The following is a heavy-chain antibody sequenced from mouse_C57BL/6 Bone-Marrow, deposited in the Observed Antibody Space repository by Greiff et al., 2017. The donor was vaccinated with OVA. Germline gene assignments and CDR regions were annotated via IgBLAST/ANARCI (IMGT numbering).Heavy chain of an antibody. CDR3: AIYDGYRYSFWYFDV. CDR1: GFTFSDAW. CDR2: ISNKANNHAT. Sequence: EVQLVESGGGLVQPGGSMKLSCAASGFTFSDAWMDWVRQPPEKGLEWVAEISNKANNHATYYAESVKGRFTISRDDYKSSVYIQMSSLRAEDTGIDDCAIYDGYRYSFWYFDVWGTVTTVTVSA. V-gene: IGHV6-6*01. D-gene: IGHD2-3*01. J-gene: IGHJ1*03.